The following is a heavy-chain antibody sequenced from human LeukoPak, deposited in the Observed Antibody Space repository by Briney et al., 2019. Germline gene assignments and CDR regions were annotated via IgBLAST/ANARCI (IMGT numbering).Heavy chain of an antibody. V-gene: IGHV3-64*01. Sequence: PGGSLRLSCAAFGFTFSRYPMHWVRQAPGKGLEYVSAISPDGGSTFYANSMKGRFTISRDNSKNTLYLQVGSLRGEDMAVYYCARAEQFVPGYFYYMDVWGKGTTVTVSS. CDR2: ISPDGGST. CDR1: GFTFSRYP. CDR3: ARAEQFVPGYFYYMDV. J-gene: IGHJ6*03. D-gene: IGHD6-6*01.